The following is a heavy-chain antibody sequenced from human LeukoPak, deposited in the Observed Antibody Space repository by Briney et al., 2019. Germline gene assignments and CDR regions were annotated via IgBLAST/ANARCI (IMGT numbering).Heavy chain of an antibody. J-gene: IGHJ4*02. V-gene: IGHV3-48*03. Sequence: PGGSLRLSCAASGFTFTTYEMNWVRQAPGKGLEWVSFISSSGSIIYYADSVQGRFTISRDNAKNSLYLQMNSLRAEDTAVYYCARGHYTSDWYYFDYWGQGTLVTASS. D-gene: IGHD6-19*01. CDR1: GFTFTTYE. CDR2: ISSSGSII. CDR3: ARGHYTSDWYYFDY.